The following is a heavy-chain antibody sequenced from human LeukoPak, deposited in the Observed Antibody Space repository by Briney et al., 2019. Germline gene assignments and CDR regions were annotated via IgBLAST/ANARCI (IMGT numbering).Heavy chain of an antibody. CDR1: GFTFSSYW. J-gene: IGHJ3*02. Sequence: GGSLRLSCAASGFTFSSYWMSWVRQAPGKGLEWVANIKQDGSEKYYADSVKGRFTISRDNSKNTLYLQMNSLRAEDTAVYYCAKARGALGAFDIWGQGTMVTVSS. V-gene: IGHV3-7*01. CDR2: IKQDGSEK. D-gene: IGHD3-10*01. CDR3: AKARGALGAFDI.